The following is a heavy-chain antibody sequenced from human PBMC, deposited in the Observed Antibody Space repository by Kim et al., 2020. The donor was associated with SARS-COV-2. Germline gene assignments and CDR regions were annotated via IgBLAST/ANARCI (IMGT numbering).Heavy chain of an antibody. J-gene: IGHJ4*02. D-gene: IGHD1-7*01. CDR3: ASVNNWNYSY. V-gene: IGHV4-34*01. Sequence: TTHNPSLKSRVTISVDTAKNPFSLQLSSVTAADTAVYYCASVNNWNYSYWGQGTLVTVSS. CDR2: T.